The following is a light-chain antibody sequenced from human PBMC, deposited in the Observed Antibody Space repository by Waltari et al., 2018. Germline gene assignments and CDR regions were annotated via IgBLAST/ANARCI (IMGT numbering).Light chain of an antibody. CDR2: SNT. CDR3: ALWDDSLNGVV. V-gene: IGLV1-44*01. Sequence: QSVLTQPPSASGNPGQRVTISCSGTYSNMGSHSSIRFPHPPGTAPKLPIHSNTERPSGVPGRFSGSKSGTSASLAISGLQSEDEGDYYCALWDDSLNGVVFGGGTKLTVL. J-gene: IGLJ2*01. CDR1: YSNMGSHS.